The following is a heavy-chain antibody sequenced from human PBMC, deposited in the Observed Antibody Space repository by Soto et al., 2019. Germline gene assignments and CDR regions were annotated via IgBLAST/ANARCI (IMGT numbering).Heavy chain of an antibody. V-gene: IGHV3-21*01. CDR2: ISSSSSYI. D-gene: IGHD3-10*01. CDR1: GFTFSSYS. CDR3: ARDGYYGSGSLYRSYGMDV. J-gene: IGHJ6*02. Sequence: EVQLVESGGGLVKPGGSLRLSCAASGFTFSSYSMNWVRQAPGKGLEWVSSISSSSSYIYYADSVKGRFTISRDNAKNSLYLQRSSLRAEDTAVYYCARDGYYGSGSLYRSYGMDVWGQGTTVTVSS.